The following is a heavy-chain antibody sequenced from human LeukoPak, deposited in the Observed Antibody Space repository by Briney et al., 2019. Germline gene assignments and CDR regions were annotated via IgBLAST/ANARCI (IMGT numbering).Heavy chain of an antibody. J-gene: IGHJ6*03. CDR2: ISYDGSNK. D-gene: IGHD2-15*01. CDR1: GFTFSSYA. CDR3: ARGDEVVAADYYYYMDV. V-gene: IGHV3-30*04. Sequence: GGSLRLSCAASGFTFSSYAMHWVRQAPGKGLEWVSVISYDGSNKYYADSVKGRFTISRDNSKNTLYLQMNSLRAEDTAVYYCARGDEVVAADYYYYMDVWGKGTTVTISS.